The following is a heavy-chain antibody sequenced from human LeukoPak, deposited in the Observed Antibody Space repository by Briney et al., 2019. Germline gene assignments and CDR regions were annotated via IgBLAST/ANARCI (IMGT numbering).Heavy chain of an antibody. V-gene: IGHV4-59*01. J-gene: IGHJ6*03. CDR2: IYYSGST. D-gene: IGHD3-22*01. CDR3: ARARSVSGYYDSSGYYYYYMDV. CDR1: GGSISTYY. Sequence: SETLSLTCTVSGGSISTYYWSWIRQPPGKGLEWIGYIYYSGSTNYNPSLKSRVTISVDTSKNQFSLKLSSVTAADTAVYYCARARSVSGYYDSSGYYYYYMDVWGKGTTVTVSS.